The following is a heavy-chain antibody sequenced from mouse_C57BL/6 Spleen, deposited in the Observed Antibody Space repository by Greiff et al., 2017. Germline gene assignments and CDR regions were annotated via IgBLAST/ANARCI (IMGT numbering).Heavy chain of an antibody. CDR1: GYTFPSYT. CDR2: INPSSGYT. J-gene: IGHJ4*01. CDR3: ARGDGYYEYAMDY. V-gene: IGHV1-4*01. D-gene: IGHD2-3*01. Sequence: QVQLQQSGAELARPGASVKMSCKASGYTFPSYTMNWVKQRPGQGLEWIGYINPSSGYTKYNQKFKDKATLTADKASSTAYMQLSSLTSEDSAVYYCARGDGYYEYAMDYWGQGTSVTVSS.